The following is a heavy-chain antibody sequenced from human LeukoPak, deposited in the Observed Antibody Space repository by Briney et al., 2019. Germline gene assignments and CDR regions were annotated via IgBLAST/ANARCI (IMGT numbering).Heavy chain of an antibody. J-gene: IGHJ5*02. CDR1: GGSISSYY. V-gene: IGHV4-59*01. CDR2: IYYSGST. CDR3: ARDRVGLGAFNWFDP. D-gene: IGHD3-16*01. Sequence: SETLSLTCTVSGGSISSYYWSWIRQPPGKGLEWIGYIYYSGSTNYNPSLKSRVTISVDTSKNQFSLKLSSVTAADTAVYYCARDRVGLGAFNWFDPWGQGTLVTVSS.